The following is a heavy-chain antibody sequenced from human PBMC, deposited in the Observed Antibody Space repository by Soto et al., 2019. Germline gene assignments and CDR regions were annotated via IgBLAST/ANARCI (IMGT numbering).Heavy chain of an antibody. V-gene: IGHV4-4*02. J-gene: IGHJ5*02. CDR2: ISHSGRT. CDR1: SGSISSRNW. D-gene: IGHD1-1*01. CDR3: ATRTYSYNWHH. Sequence: QVQLQESGPGLVKPSGTLSLTCGVSSGSISSRNWWRWVRQPPGKGLEWIGEISHSGRTNYNPSLESRVTMSVDKSRNQFYLKLNFVTAADTAVYYCATRTYSYNWHHWGQGTLVTVSS.